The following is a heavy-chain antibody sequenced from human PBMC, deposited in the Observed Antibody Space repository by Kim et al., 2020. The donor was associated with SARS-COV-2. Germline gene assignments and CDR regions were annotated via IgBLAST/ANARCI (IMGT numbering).Heavy chain of an antibody. CDR2: ISSSGSTI. CDR1: GFTFSSYE. Sequence: GGSLRLSCAASGFTFSSYEMNWVRQAPGKGLEWVSYISSSGSTIYYADSVKGRFTISRDNAKNSLYLQMNSLRAEDTAVYYCARAKFDWLLYSYGMDVWGRGPTVTVS. CDR3: ARAKFDWLLYSYGMDV. V-gene: IGHV3-48*03. J-gene: IGHJ6*02. D-gene: IGHD3-9*01.